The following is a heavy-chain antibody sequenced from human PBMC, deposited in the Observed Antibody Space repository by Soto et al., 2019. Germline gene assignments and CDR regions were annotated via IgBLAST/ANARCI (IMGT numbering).Heavy chain of an antibody. V-gene: IGHV5-51*01. CDR3: APSIFYYGMDV. J-gene: IGHJ6*02. CDR1: GYTFTNYW. CDR2: IYPGDSDT. Sequence: GESLKSSCEGCGYTFTNYWIGWVRQMPEKGLEWMGIIYPGDSDTKYNPSSQGQVTISADKSMTTTYLRWTSLKASDTAIYYCAPSIFYYGMDVWRQGTTVTVSS.